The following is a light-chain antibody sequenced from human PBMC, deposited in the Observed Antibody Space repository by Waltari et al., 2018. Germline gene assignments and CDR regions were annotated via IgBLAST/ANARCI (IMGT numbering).Light chain of an antibody. CDR1: QSVANF. J-gene: IGKJ4*01. Sequence: DIVLTQSPATLSLSPGERATLSCRASQSVANFLAWYQQKPGQAPRLLIYDVSNRPTDIPARFSGSGFATDVTLTISDVEPEDIAVYYCQQRNKWPLTFGGGTKVEIK. CDR2: DVS. V-gene: IGKV3-11*01. CDR3: QQRNKWPLT.